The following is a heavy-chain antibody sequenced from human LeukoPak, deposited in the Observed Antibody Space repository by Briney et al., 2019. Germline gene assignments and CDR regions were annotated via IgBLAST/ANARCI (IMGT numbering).Heavy chain of an antibody. CDR1: GFTLRSYS. D-gene: IGHD6-19*01. J-gene: IGHJ3*02. CDR2: ISYDGSNK. Sequence: GGSLRLSCAASGFTLRSYSMHWVRQAPGKGVGWGAVISYDGSNKYYADSVKGRFTISRDNSKNTLYLQMNSLRAEDTAVYYCARSLPDDSSGWPDAFDIWGQGTMVTVSS. CDR3: ARSLPDDSSGWPDAFDI. V-gene: IGHV3-30*04.